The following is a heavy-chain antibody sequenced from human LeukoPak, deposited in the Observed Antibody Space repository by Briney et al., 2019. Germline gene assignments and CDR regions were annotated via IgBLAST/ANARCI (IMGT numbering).Heavy chain of an antibody. V-gene: IGHV4-39*07. D-gene: IGHD5-18*01. Sequence: PSETLSLTCTVSGGSISSSSYYWGWIRQPPGKGLEWIGSIYYSGSTYYNPSLKSRVTISVDTSKNQFSLKLSSVTAADTAVYYCARARYSYGFPPHYYFDYWGQGTLVTVSS. CDR3: ARARYSYGFPPHYYFDY. CDR1: GGSISSSSYY. J-gene: IGHJ4*02. CDR2: IYYSGST.